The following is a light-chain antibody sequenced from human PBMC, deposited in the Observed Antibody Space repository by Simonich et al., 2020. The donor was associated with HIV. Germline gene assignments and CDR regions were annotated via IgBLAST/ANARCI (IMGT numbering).Light chain of an antibody. V-gene: IGKV4-1*01. CDR3: QQYYSTPPT. J-gene: IGKJ1*01. Sequence: DIVMTQSPDSLAVSLGERATVNCRSSRSVLYRSNNKNYLAWYPQKPGQPPKLLIYWASTRESGVPDRFSASGSGTDFTLTISSLQAEDVAIYYCQQYYSTPPTFGQGTKVEIK. CDR2: WAS. CDR1: RSVLYRSNNKNY.